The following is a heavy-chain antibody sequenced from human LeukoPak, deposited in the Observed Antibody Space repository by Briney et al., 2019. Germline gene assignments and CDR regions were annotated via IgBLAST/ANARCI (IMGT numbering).Heavy chain of an antibody. Sequence: GGPLRLSCAASGFSVCSDYMGWVRQAPGKGLEWVSIMYRSGTTYYADSVKGRFAISRDNSKNTVYLQMNSLRAEDTAVYYCARRYCSGANCYRVSNWGQGTLVTVSS. CDR3: ARRYCSGANCYRVSN. D-gene: IGHD2-15*01. J-gene: IGHJ4*02. V-gene: IGHV3-53*01. CDR1: GFSVCSDY. CDR2: MYRSGTT.